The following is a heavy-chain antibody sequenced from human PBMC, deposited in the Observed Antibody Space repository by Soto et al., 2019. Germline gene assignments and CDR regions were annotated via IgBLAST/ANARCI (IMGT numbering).Heavy chain of an antibody. V-gene: IGHV2-5*02. D-gene: IGHD2-21*01. Sequence: ITLKESGPTLVKPTQTLTLTCSFSGFSLSADGVGVGWIRQPPGKALEWLALIYWDDDTRYTPSLKSRLTITKDSSKNQVVLTMSNMDPVDTATYYCAHAYGGTTWPNDAFDVWGQGTVVTVSS. CDR2: IYWDDDT. J-gene: IGHJ3*01. CDR1: GFSLSADGVG. CDR3: AHAYGGTTWPNDAFDV.